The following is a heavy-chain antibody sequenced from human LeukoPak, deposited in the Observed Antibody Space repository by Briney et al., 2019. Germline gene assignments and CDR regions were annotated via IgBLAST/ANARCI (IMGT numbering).Heavy chain of an antibody. J-gene: IGHJ5*02. D-gene: IGHD2-15*01. CDR2: ISAYNGNT. CDR1: GYTFTSYG. Sequence: GAAVKVSCKASGYTFTSYGISLVLHAPGQGLEGMGWISAYNGNTNYAQKLQGRVTMTTDTSTSTAYMELRSLRSDDTAVYYCARDRVAGYHDQLWFDPWGQGTLVTVSS. CDR3: ARDRVAGYHDQLWFDP. V-gene: IGHV1-18*01.